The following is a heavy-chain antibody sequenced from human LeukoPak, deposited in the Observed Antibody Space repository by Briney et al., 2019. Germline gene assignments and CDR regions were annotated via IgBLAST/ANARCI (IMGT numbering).Heavy chain of an antibody. D-gene: IGHD1-14*01. V-gene: IGHV3-30*18. J-gene: IGHJ4*02. CDR3: AKQEIGTTWSVGY. CDR1: GFTFSSYG. Sequence: GGSPRLSCAASGFTFSSYGMHWVRPAPGQGLEWVAVISFDGSHEYHADSVKGRFTISRDTSKNTLYLQMNSLRAEDTAVYYCAKQEIGTTWSVGYWGQGTLVTVSS. CDR2: ISFDGSHE.